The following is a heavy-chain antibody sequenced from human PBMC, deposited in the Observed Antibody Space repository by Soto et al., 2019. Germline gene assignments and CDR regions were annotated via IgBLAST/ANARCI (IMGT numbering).Heavy chain of an antibody. CDR2: ISYDGSNK. Sequence: QVQLVESGGGVVQPGRSLRLSCAASGFTFSSYGMHWVRQAPGKGLEWVAVISYDGSNKYYADSVKGRFNISRDNSKNTLDLQMNSLRAEDTAVYHCAKGYSYSVCDYWGQGTLVTVSS. CDR1: GFTFSSYG. CDR3: AKGYSYSVCDY. V-gene: IGHV3-30*18. J-gene: IGHJ4*02. D-gene: IGHD5-18*01.